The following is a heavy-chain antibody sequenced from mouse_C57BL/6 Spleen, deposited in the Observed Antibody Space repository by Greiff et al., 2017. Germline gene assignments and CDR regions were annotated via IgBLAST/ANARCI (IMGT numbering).Heavy chain of an antibody. V-gene: IGHV5-9-1*02. CDR2: ISSGGDYI. CDR1: GFTFSSYA. J-gene: IGHJ2*01. CDR3: TREEVYYDYIDY. D-gene: IGHD2-4*01. Sequence: EVQRVESGEGLVKPGGSLKLSCAASGFTFSSYAMSWVRQTPEKRLEWVAYISSGGDYIYYADTVKGRFTISRDNARNTLYLQMSSLKSEDTAMYYCTREEVYYDYIDYWGQGTTLTVSS.